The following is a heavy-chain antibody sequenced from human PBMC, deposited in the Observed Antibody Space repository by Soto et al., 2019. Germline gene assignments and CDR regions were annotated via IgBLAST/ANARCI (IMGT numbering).Heavy chain of an antibody. CDR3: ARLYPIPFHLSSGWYLGTFDI. CDR1: NGSISSAIYY. CDR2: IYYSGST. D-gene: IGHD6-19*01. J-gene: IGHJ3*02. Sequence: PSETLSLTCTVSNGSISSAIYYWGWIRQPPGKGLEWIGSIYYSGSTYYNPSLQGRVTISVDTSKNQFSLKLSSVTAADTAVYYCARLYPIPFHLSSGWYLGTFDIWGQGTMVTVSS. V-gene: IGHV4-39*01.